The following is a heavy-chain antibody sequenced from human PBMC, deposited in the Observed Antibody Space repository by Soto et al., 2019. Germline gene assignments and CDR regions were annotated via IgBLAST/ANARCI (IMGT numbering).Heavy chain of an antibody. CDR2: IYYSGST. Sequence: LSLTCTVSGGSISSYYWSWIRQPPGKGLEWIGYIYYSGSTNYNPSLKSRVTISVDTSKNQFSLKLSSVTAADTAVYYCATSGYSYGWFDYWGQGTLVTVSS. CDR1: GGSISSYY. CDR3: ATSGYSYGWFDY. V-gene: IGHV4-59*01. J-gene: IGHJ4*02. D-gene: IGHD5-18*01.